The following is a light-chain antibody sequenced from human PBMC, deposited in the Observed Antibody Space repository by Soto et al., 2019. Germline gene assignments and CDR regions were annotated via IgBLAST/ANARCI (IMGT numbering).Light chain of an antibody. J-gene: IGKJ1*01. CDR3: QQYETFSGT. Sequence: DIQMTQSPSTLSASVGDRVTITCRASQSISSWLAWYQQKPGKAPKLLIYDASSLESGVPSRFSGGGSGTEFTLTISSLQPDDFATYYCQQYETFSGTFGPGTKVDIK. CDR1: QSISSW. CDR2: DAS. V-gene: IGKV1-5*01.